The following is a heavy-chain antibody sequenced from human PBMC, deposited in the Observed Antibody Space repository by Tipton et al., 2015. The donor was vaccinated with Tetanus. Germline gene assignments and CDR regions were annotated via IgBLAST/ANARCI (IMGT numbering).Heavy chain of an antibody. CDR3: GREADCSGGSCFSGAFDT. J-gene: IGHJ4*02. D-gene: IGHD2-15*01. V-gene: IGHV3-33*01. CDR2: SWYDGTDK. Sequence: SLRLSCAASGFIFSGYGIHWVRQAPGKGLEWVAVSWYDGTDKYYADSVKGRFTISRDNPKNTLYLQMNSLRAGDRAVYYCGREADCSGGSCFSGAFDTWGQETQLPSSS. CDR1: GFIFSGYG.